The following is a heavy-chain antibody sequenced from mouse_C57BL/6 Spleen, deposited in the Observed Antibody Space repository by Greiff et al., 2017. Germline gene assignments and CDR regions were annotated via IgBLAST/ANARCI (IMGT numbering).Heavy chain of an antibody. Sequence: EVQLQESGPELVKPGASVKMSCKASGYTFTDYNMHWVKQSHGKSLEWIGYINPNNGGTSYNQKFKGKATLTVNKSSSTAYMELRSLTSEDSAVYYCARTGLRQGYYFDYWGQGTTLTVSS. J-gene: IGHJ2*01. CDR2: INPNNGGT. D-gene: IGHD2-2*01. CDR1: GYTFTDYN. V-gene: IGHV1-22*01. CDR3: ARTGLRQGYYFDY.